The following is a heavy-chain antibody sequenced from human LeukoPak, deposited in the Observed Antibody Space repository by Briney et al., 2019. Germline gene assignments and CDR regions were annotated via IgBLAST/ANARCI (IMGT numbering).Heavy chain of an antibody. D-gene: IGHD4-17*01. CDR1: GGTFSSYA. CDR2: IIPIFGTA. V-gene: IGHV1-69*13. J-gene: IGHJ6*02. CDR3: AIKTTVTTLGAYYYYGMDV. Sequence: SVKVSCKASGGTFSSYAISLVRQAPGQGLEWMGGIIPIFGTANYAQKFQGRVTITADESTSTAYMELSSLRSEDTAVYYCAIKTTVTTLGAYYYYGMDVWGQGATVTVSS.